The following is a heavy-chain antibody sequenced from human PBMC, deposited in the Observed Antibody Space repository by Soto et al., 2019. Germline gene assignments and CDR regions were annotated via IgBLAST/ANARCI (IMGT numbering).Heavy chain of an antibody. Sequence: EVQVVESGGGLVQPGGSLRLCCAASGFTFSSNSMNWVRQAPGKGLEWISYISSSSSTIYADSVKGRFTISRGNAKNSLYLQMNSLRDEDTAVYYCARVIWSGHLTSDLWGQGTLVTVSS. CDR2: ISSSSSTI. J-gene: IGHJ5*02. CDR3: ARVIWSGHLTSDL. CDR1: GFTFSSNS. V-gene: IGHV3-48*02. D-gene: IGHD3-3*01.